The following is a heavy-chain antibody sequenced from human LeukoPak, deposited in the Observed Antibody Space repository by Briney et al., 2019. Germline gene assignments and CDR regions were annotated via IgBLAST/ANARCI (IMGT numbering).Heavy chain of an antibody. D-gene: IGHD3-10*01. CDR3: AKDRPTYYYGSGRPNNYGMDV. J-gene: IGHJ6*02. CDR1: GFTFSNYE. Sequence: PGGSLRLSCAASGFTFSNYEMNWVRQAPGKGLEWVSYISSSGSTIYYADSVKGRFTISRDNAKNSLYLQMNSLRAEDTAVYYRAKDRPTYYYGSGRPNNYGMDVWGQGTTVTVSS. V-gene: IGHV3-48*03. CDR2: ISSSGSTI.